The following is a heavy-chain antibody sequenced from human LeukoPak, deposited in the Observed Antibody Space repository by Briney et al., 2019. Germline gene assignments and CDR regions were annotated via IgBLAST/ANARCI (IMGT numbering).Heavy chain of an antibody. J-gene: IGHJ6*03. CDR2: IHPNSDGT. V-gene: IGHV1-2*02. CDR1: GYSFTNYY. D-gene: IGHD6-13*01. CDR3: AKEGTDSAIAAPSYYYYYMDV. Sequence: ASVKVSCKASGYSFTNYYMHWVRQAPGQGLEWMGWIHPNSDGTNYAQKFQGRVTMTRDTSINTAYMELSSLRSDDTAIYYCAKEGTDSAIAAPSYYYYYMDVWGKGTTVTVSS.